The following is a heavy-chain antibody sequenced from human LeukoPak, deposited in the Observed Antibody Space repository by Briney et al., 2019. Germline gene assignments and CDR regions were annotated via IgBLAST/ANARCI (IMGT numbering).Heavy chain of an antibody. CDR3: AREASAAMVP. CDR1: GFTFSSYW. V-gene: IGHV3-74*01. D-gene: IGHD5-18*01. Sequence: GGSLRLSCAVSGFTFSSYWMHWVRQAPGKGLVWVSRINSDGSSTIYADSVKGRFTISRDNAKNTLYLQMNTLSAEDTAVYYCAREASAAMVPWGQGTLVTVSS. J-gene: IGHJ5*02. CDR2: INSDGSST.